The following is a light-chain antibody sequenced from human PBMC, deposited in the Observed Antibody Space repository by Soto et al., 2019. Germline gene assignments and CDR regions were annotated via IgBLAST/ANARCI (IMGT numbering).Light chain of an antibody. CDR3: QQSYSTPYT. CDR2: AAS. Sequence: IQLTQSASSVSASVGDRVTITCRASQGINTFLAWYQQKPGKAPKLLIYAASSLQSGVPSRFSGSGSGTDFTLTISSLQPEDFATYHCQQSYSTPYTFGQGTRLEIK. V-gene: IGKV1-39*01. J-gene: IGKJ5*01. CDR1: QGINTF.